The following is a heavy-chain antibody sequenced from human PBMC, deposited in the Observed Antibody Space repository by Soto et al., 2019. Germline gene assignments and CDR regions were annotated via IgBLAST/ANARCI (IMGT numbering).Heavy chain of an antibody. CDR2: IKQDGSEE. V-gene: IGHV3-7*01. CDR3: ARIAASGRGWDV. J-gene: IGHJ6*02. D-gene: IGHD6-13*01. CDR1: GFTFSSYW. Sequence: EVQLVESGGGFVQPGGSLRLSCVDSGFTFSSYWMSWVRQAPVKGLEWVGNIKQDGSEENYVDSVKGRFTISRDNAKNSMYLQMNSLRAEDTAVYYCARIAASGRGWDVWGQGTTVVVSS.